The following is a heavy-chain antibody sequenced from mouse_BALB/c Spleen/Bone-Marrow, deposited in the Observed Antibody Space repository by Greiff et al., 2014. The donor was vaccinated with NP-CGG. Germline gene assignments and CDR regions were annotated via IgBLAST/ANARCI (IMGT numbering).Heavy chain of an antibody. D-gene: IGHD2-1*01. CDR1: GYTFTDYA. CDR3: ASPIYYGNYEGFAY. CDR2: ISTYSGNT. V-gene: IGHV1-67*01. Sequence: VQLQQSGPELVRPGVSVKISCKGSGYTFTDYAMHWVKQSHAKSLEWIGVISTYSGNTNYNQKFKGKATMTVDKSSSTAYIELARLTPEDSAIYYCASPIYYGNYEGFAYWGQGTLVTVSA. J-gene: IGHJ3*01.